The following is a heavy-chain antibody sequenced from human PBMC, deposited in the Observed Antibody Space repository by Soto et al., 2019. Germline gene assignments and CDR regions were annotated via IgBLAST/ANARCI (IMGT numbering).Heavy chain of an antibody. D-gene: IGHD6-13*01. CDR1: GGSFSGYY. Sequence: SETLSLTCAVYGGSFSGYYWSWIRQPPGKGLEWIGEINHSGSTNYNPSLKSRVTISVDTSKNQFSLKLSSVTAADTAVYYCARWNFRRIAAAYERNYYGMDVWGQGTTVTVSS. J-gene: IGHJ6*02. CDR2: INHSGST. V-gene: IGHV4-34*01. CDR3: ARWNFRRIAAAYERNYYGMDV.